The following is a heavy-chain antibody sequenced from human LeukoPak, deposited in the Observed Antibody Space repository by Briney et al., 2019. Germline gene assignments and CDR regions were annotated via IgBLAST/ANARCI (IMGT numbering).Heavy chain of an antibody. D-gene: IGHD3-3*01. CDR1: GLTFDDYG. Sequence: GGSLRLSCAASGLTFDDYGMSWVRQAPGKGLEWVSGINWNGGSTGYADSVKGRFTISRDNAKNSLYLQMNSLRAEDTALYYCARIGITIFGVVISFFDYWGQGTLVTVSS. J-gene: IGHJ4*02. CDR2: INWNGGST. CDR3: ARIGITIFGVVISFFDY. V-gene: IGHV3-20*04.